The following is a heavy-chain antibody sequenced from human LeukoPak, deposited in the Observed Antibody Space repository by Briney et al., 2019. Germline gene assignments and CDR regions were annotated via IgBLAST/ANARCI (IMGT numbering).Heavy chain of an antibody. D-gene: IGHD3-9*01. J-gene: IGHJ3*02. CDR2: ISSSGSTI. CDR3: ARDNDILTGYYHHAFDI. CDR1: GFTFSSYE. V-gene: IGHV3-48*03. Sequence: PGGSLRLSCAASGFTFSSYEMNWVRQAPGKGLEWVSYISSSGSTIYYADSVKGRFTISRDNAKNSLYLQMNSLRAEDTAVYYCARDNDILTGYYHHAFDIWGQGTMVTVSS.